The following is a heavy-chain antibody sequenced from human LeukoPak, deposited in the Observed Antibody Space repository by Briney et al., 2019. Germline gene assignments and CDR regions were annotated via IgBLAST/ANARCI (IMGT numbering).Heavy chain of an antibody. J-gene: IGHJ4*02. Sequence: GGSLRLSCAASGFTFSSYWMSWVRQATGKGLEWVADIKQDGSEKYYVDSVKGRFTISRDNAKNSLYLQMNSLRAEDTAVYYCASGYCTNGVCFDYWGQGTLVTVSS. V-gene: IGHV3-7*03. CDR3: ASGYCTNGVCFDY. D-gene: IGHD2-8*01. CDR2: IKQDGSEK. CDR1: GFTFSSYW.